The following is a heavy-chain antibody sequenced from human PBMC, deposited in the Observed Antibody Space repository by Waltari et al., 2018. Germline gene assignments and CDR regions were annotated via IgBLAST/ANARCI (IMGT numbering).Heavy chain of an antibody. CDR1: GYTFTSYG. V-gene: IGHV1-18*01. Sequence: QVQLVQSGAEVKKPGASVKVSCKASGYTFTSYGIIWVRQAPGQGLEWMGWISVYNGNTNDAQKCQGRVTRTTDTSTSTAYMERRSLRCDDTDVYYCARDRYYGSEGYMDGWGQGTTVTVSS. D-gene: IGHD3-10*01. CDR3: ARDRYYGSEGYMDG. J-gene: IGHJ6*02. CDR2: ISVYNGNT.